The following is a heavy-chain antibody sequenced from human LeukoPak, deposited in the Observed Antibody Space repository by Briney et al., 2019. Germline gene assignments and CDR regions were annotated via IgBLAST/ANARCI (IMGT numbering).Heavy chain of an antibody. J-gene: IGHJ4*02. CDR2: IYTSGST. CDR3: ARGVRGSRQFDY. Sequence: PSETLSLTCTVSGGSISSYYWSWIRQPAGKGLEWIGRIYTSGSTNYNPSLKSRVTMSVDTSKNQFSLQLNSVTPEDTAVYYCARGVRGSRQFDYWGQGTLVTVSS. CDR1: GGSISSYY. D-gene: IGHD3-10*01. V-gene: IGHV4-4*07.